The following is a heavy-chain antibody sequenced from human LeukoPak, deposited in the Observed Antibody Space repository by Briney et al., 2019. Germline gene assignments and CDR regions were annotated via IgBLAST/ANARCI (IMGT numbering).Heavy chain of an antibody. J-gene: IGHJ4*02. V-gene: IGHV4-30-2*01. CDR2: IYHSGST. CDR1: GGSISSSGYS. CDR3: ARGRFYYGSGSPGFFDY. D-gene: IGHD3-10*01. Sequence: SETLSLTCAVSGGSISSSGYSWSWIRQPPGKGLEWIGYIYHSGSTYYNPSLKSRVTISVDRSKNQFSLKLSSVTAADTAVYYCARGRFYYGSGSPGFFDYWGQGTLVTVSS.